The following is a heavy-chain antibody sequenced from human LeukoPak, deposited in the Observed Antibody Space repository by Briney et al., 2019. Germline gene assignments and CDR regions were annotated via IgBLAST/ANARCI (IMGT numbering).Heavy chain of an antibody. J-gene: IGHJ6*02. V-gene: IGHV4-30-2*01. CDR1: GGSISSGGYS. CDR3: ARAYYGDYYYHGMDV. CDR2: IYHSGST. Sequence: SQTLSLTCAVSGGSISSGGYSWSWIRQPPGKGLEWIGYIYHSGSTYYNPSLKSRVTISVDRSKNQFSLKLSSVTAADTAVYYCARAYYGDYYYHGMDVWGQGTTVTVSS. D-gene: IGHD4-17*01.